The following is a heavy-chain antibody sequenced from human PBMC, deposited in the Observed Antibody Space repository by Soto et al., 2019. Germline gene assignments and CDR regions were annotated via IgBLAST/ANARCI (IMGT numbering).Heavy chain of an antibody. J-gene: IGHJ6*02. CDR3: ARESYDFWSGFRYYYGMDV. V-gene: IGHV3-7*01. CDR1: GFKIIDHW. D-gene: IGHD3-3*01. CDR2: IKQDGSEK. Sequence: GGPLRVRCIVSGFKIIDHWMSWVRKAKGKGLEWVANIKQDGSEKYYVDSVKGRFTISRDNAKNSLYLQMNSLRAEVTAVYYCARESYDFWSGFRYYYGMDVWGQGTTVTVSS.